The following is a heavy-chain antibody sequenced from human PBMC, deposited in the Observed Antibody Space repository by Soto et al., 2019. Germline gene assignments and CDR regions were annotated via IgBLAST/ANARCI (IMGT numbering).Heavy chain of an antibody. Sequence: GASVKVSCKASGGTFSSYATSWVRQAPGQGLEWMGGIIPIFGTANYAQKFQGRVTITADESTSTAYMELSSLRSEDTAVYYCARDNPGVGFDPWGQGTLVTVSS. CDR2: IIPIFGTA. CDR3: ARDNPGVGFDP. V-gene: IGHV1-69*13. CDR1: GGTFSSYA. J-gene: IGHJ5*02.